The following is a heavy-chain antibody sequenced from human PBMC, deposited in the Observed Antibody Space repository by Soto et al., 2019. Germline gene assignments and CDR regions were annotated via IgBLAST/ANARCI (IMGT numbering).Heavy chain of an antibody. J-gene: IGHJ4*02. CDR1: GFTLSDHY. CDR2: TRNRANSYTT. D-gene: IGHD3-10*01. Sequence: GGSLRLSCAASGFTLSDHYMDWVRQAPGKGLEWVGRTRNRANSYTTEYAASVKGRFTISRDDSKNSLYLQMNSLKTEDTAVYFCGRPLWFRERHYFDSWGQGTLVTVSS. CDR3: GRPLWFRERHYFDS. V-gene: IGHV3-72*01.